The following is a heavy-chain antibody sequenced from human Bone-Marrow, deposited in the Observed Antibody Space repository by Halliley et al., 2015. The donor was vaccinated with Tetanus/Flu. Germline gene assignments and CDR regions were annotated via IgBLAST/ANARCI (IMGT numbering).Heavy chain of an antibody. CDR3: ARTSNEVWSGNFRTEYYGMDV. D-gene: IGHD3-3*01. CDR2: ISFTGTNK. V-gene: IGHV3-30-3*01. J-gene: IGHJ6*02. Sequence: KGLEWVAVISFTGTNKYYAASVKGRFTISRDNSKNTLYLQLNSLRGEDTAVYYCARTSNEVWSGNFRTEYYGMDVWDQGP.